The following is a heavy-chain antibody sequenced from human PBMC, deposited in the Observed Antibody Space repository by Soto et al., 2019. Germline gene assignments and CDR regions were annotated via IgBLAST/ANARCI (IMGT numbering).Heavy chain of an antibody. CDR1: GGSIGRDY. Sequence: SETLSLTCTVSGGSIGRDYWSWMRQPPGKGLEWIGYIYYSGSTNYNPSLKSRVTISVDRSKNQFSLKLSSVIAADTAVYYCARHGSCSGSSCYASFDYWGQGILVTVSS. CDR2: IYYSGST. V-gene: IGHV4-59*08. J-gene: IGHJ4*02. CDR3: ARHGSCSGSSCYASFDY. D-gene: IGHD2-15*01.